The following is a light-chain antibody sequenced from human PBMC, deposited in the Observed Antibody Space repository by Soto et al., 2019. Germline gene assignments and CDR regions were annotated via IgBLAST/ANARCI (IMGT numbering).Light chain of an antibody. CDR2: GAS. Sequence: EIVLTQSPGTLSLSPGERATLSCRASQSVSSSYLAWYQQKPGQAPRLLIYGASSRATSIPDRFSGSWSGTDFTLTISRVEPEDFAVYYCQQYGSSPWTFGRGTKV. J-gene: IGKJ1*01. CDR1: QSVSSSY. CDR3: QQYGSSPWT. V-gene: IGKV3-20*01.